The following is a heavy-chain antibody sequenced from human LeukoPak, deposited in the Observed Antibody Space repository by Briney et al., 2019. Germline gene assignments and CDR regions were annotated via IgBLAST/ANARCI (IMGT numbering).Heavy chain of an antibody. Sequence: GGSLRLSCAASGFTFSSYAMCWVRQAPGKGPEWVSGIRGTGDITYYADSVKGRFTISRDNSKNTLYLQMNSLRAEDTAVYYCAKYESSWYERGYSDYWGQGTLVTVPS. CDR3: AKYESSWYERGYSDY. CDR1: GFTFSSYA. D-gene: IGHD6-13*01. J-gene: IGHJ4*02. V-gene: IGHV3-23*01. CDR2: IRGTGDIT.